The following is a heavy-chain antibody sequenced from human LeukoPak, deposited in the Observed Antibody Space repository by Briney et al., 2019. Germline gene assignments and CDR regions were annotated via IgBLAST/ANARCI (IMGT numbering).Heavy chain of an antibody. CDR1: GLTFSDYY. Sequence: GGSLRLSCAASGLTFSDYYMSWIRQAPGKGLEWASYISSSGSTIYYADSVKGRFTISRDNAKNSLYLQMNSLRAEDTAVYYCAREAHDYVWGSYLPNFFDYWGQGTLVTVSS. J-gene: IGHJ4*02. D-gene: IGHD3-16*02. V-gene: IGHV3-11*01. CDR3: AREAHDYVWGSYLPNFFDY. CDR2: ISSSGSTI.